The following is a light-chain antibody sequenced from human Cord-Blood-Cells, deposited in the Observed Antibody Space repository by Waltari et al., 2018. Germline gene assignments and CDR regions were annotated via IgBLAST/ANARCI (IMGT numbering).Light chain of an antibody. J-gene: IGLJ1*01. Sequence: QSALTQPASVSGSPGQSITISCTGTSSDVGGYNYVSWYQQHPGKAPKLMIYDVSNRPSGFSNRFSGSKSGNTASLTISGLQAEDEADYYCSSYTSSSTRGVFGTGTKVTVL. CDR1: SSDVGGYNY. CDR2: DVS. V-gene: IGLV2-14*01. CDR3: SSYTSSSTRGV.